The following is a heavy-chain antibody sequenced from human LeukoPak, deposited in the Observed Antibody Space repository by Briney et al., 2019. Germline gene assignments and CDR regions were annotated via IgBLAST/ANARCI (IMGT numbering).Heavy chain of an antibody. CDR3: ARGPAHSNYGASYYYYMDV. CDR2: MKPNSGNT. CDR1: GYTFTNYD. V-gene: IGHV1-8*03. D-gene: IGHD4-11*01. J-gene: IGHJ6*03. Sequence: ASVRVSCKASGYTFTNYDINWVRQATGQGREWMGWMKPNSGNTGYAEKFQGRVTITRDTSITTAYMELSSLRSEDSAVYYCARGPAHSNYGASYYYYMDVWGKGTTVTASS.